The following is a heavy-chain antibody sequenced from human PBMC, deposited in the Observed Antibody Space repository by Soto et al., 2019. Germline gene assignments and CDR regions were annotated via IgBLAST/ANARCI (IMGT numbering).Heavy chain of an antibody. CDR3: AREGFYAMDV. CDR1: GFTFSSYE. D-gene: IGHD2-2*01. V-gene: IGHV3-48*03. J-gene: IGHJ6*02. Sequence: GGSLRLSCEVSGFTFSSYEMYWVRPAPGKGLEWVAYISSSGETVYYAGSVQGRFTISRDNAKNSLYLQMSSLGAEDTAVYYCAREGFYAMDVWGQGTTVTVSS. CDR2: ISSSGETV.